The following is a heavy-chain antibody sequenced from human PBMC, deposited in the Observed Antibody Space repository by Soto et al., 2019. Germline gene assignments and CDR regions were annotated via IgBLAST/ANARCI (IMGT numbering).Heavy chain of an antibody. CDR3: ARDENHFLTYYYDSSSYHVF. Sequence: GGSLRLSSAASGFTFRSYSMNWGRQAPGKGQEWVSSISSSSSYIYYADSVKGRFTISRDNAKNSLYMQMNSLRAEDTAVYYCARDENHFLTYYYDSSSYHVFWGQGPLVTLSS. CDR2: ISSSSSYI. V-gene: IGHV3-21*01. J-gene: IGHJ4*02. CDR1: GFTFRSYS. D-gene: IGHD3-22*01.